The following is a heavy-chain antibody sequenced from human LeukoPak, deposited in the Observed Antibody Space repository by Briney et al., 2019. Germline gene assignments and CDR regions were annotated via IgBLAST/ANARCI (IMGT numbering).Heavy chain of an antibody. J-gene: IGHJ4*02. V-gene: IGHV4-59*08. D-gene: IGHD3-22*01. CDR1: GASISSYY. CDR2: IYYSGST. Sequence: SETLSLTCTVSGASISSYYWSWIRQPPGKGLEWIGYIYYSGSTYYNPSLKSRVTISVDTSKNQFSLKLSSVTAADTAVYYCARGGNGSSGYYYARYWGQGTLVTVSS. CDR3: ARGGNGSSGYYYARY.